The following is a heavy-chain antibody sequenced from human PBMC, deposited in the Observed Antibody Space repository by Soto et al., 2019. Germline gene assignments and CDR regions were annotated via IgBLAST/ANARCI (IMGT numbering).Heavy chain of an antibody. CDR1: GFIFSNAW. V-gene: IGHV3-15*07. Sequence: EVQVVESGGGLVKPGGSLRLSCAASGFIFSNAWMNWVRQAPGKGLEWVGRIKSNTDGRTIDYAATVKGRFTISRDDSKDTLFLQMNSLKTEATAIYDWTTNITVLLVAVDYWGQGTLVTVTS. CDR2: IKSNTDGRTI. CDR3: TTNITVLLVAVDY. J-gene: IGHJ4*02. D-gene: IGHD3-22*01.